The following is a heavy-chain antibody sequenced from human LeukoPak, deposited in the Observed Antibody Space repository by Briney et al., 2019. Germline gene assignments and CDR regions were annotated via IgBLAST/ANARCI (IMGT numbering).Heavy chain of an antibody. V-gene: IGHV1-2*02. CDR1: GYTFTGYY. D-gene: IGHD3-22*01. CDR3: ARDGAYDSSGYYCDY. CDR2: INPNSGGT. J-gene: IGHJ4*02. Sequence: ASVKVSCKASGYTFTGYYMHWVRQAPGQGLEWMGWINPNSGGTNYAQKFQGRVTMTRDTSISTAYMELSRLRSDDTAVYYCARDGAYDSSGYYCDYWGQGTLVTVSS.